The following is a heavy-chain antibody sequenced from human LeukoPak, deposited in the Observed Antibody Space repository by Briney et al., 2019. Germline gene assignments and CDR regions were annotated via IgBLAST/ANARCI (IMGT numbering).Heavy chain of an antibody. D-gene: IGHD3-10*01. CDR2: ISSSSSSTI. V-gene: IGHV3-48*04. CDR3: ARGSLYSGSYYNY. J-gene: IGHJ4*02. Sequence: PGGSLRLSCAASGFSFSSYSMNWVRQAPGKGLEWVSYISSSSSSTIYYADSVKGRFTISRDNAKNSLYLQMNSLRAEDTAVYYCARGSLYSGSYYNYWGQGTLVTVSS. CDR1: GFSFSSYS.